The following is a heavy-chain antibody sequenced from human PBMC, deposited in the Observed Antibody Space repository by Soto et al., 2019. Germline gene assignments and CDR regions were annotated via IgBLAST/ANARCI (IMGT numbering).Heavy chain of an antibody. CDR2: ISTYSGDT. Sequence: QVHLVQSGVEVKTPGASVKVSCQASGYTFFTYAINWVRQAPGQGLEWMGWISTYSGDTKYAQKFQGRVTMTTDTSTAPACLELGDLSADDTAVYYCARHGGPTTSENWFDPWGQGTLVTVSS. V-gene: IGHV1-18*01. CDR1: GYTFFTYA. CDR3: ARHGGPTTSENWFDP. J-gene: IGHJ5*02. D-gene: IGHD5-12*01.